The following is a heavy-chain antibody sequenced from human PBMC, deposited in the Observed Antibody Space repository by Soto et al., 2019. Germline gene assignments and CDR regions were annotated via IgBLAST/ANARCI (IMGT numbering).Heavy chain of an antibody. V-gene: IGHV4-34*01. CDR2: INHSGST. Sequence: KPSETLSLTCAVYGGSFSGYYWSWIRQPPGKGLEWIGEINHSGSTNYNPSLKSRVTISVDTSKNQFPLKLSSVTAADTAVYYCARAGFKRYCSGGSCRNWFDPWGQGTLVTVSS. J-gene: IGHJ5*02. CDR1: GGSFSGYY. D-gene: IGHD2-15*01. CDR3: ARAGFKRYCSGGSCRNWFDP.